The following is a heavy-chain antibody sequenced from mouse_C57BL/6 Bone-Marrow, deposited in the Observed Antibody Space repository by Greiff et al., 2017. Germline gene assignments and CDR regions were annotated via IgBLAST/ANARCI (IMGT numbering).Heavy chain of an antibody. Sequence: EVHLVESGGDLVKPGGSLKLSCAASGFTFSSYGMSWVRQTPDKRLEWVATISSGGSYTYYQDSVKGRFTISRDNAKNTQYLQMSSLKSEDTAMYYCARHRYYYGSSYDYWGQGTTLTVSS. CDR3: ARHRYYYGSSYDY. J-gene: IGHJ2*01. CDR2: ISSGGSYT. D-gene: IGHD1-1*01. V-gene: IGHV5-6*01. CDR1: GFTFSSYG.